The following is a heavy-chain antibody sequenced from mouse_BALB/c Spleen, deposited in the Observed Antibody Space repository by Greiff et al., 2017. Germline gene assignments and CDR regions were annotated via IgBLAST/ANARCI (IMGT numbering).Heavy chain of an antibody. D-gene: IGHD4-1*01. V-gene: IGHV5-6-5*01. CDR1: GFTFSSYA. Sequence: EVQGVESGGGLVKPGGSLKLSCAASGFTFSSYAMSWVRQTPEKRLEWVASISSGGSTYYPDSVKGRFTISRDNARNILYLQMSSLRSEDTAMYYCARRANWDVTWFAYWGPGTLVTVSA. CDR2: ISSGGST. CDR3: ARRANWDVTWFAY. J-gene: IGHJ3*01.